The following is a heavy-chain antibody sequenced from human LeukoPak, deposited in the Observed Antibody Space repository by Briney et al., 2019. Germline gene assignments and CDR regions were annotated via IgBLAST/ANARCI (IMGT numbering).Heavy chain of an antibody. Sequence: SVKVSCKASGGTFSSYAISWVRQAPGQGLEWMGRIIPILGIANYAQKFQGRVTITADKSTSTAYMELSSLRSEDTAVYYCASARITGTTGVGPNWFDPWGQGTLVTVSS. CDR1: GGTFSSYA. V-gene: IGHV1-69*04. J-gene: IGHJ5*02. CDR3: ASARITGTTGVGPNWFDP. CDR2: IIPILGIA. D-gene: IGHD1-20*01.